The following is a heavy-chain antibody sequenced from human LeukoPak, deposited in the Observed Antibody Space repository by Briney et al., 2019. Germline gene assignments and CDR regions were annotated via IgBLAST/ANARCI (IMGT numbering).Heavy chain of an antibody. V-gene: IGHV3-21*01. CDR2: ISSSSSYI. D-gene: IGHD3-10*01. CDR3: ARAGGSGSYYGP. J-gene: IGHJ5*02. CDR1: GFTFSSYS. Sequence: GGSLRLSCAASGFTFSSYSMNWVRQAPGKGLEWVSSISSSSSYIYYADSVRGRFTISRDNAKNSLYLQMNGLRAEDTAVYYCARAGGSGSYYGPWGQGTMVTVFS.